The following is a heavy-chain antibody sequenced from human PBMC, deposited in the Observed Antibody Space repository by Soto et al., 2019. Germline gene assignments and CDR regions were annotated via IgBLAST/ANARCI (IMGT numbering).Heavy chain of an antibody. CDR3: AKFKGFNWNYVFDY. J-gene: IGHJ4*02. CDR1: GLTFSNFA. V-gene: IGHV3-23*01. Sequence: GGSLRLSCEVSGLTFSNFAMSWVRQAPGEGLEWAAAIGGSRGTTFYADSVKGRFSISKDFAKNMLYLQMNSVRVEDTAVYYCAKFKGFNWNYVFDYWGQGVPVTVSS. D-gene: IGHD1-7*01. CDR2: IGGSRGTT.